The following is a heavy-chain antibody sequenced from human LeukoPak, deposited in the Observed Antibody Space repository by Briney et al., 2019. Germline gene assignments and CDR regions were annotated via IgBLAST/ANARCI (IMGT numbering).Heavy chain of an antibody. D-gene: IGHD2-8*01. CDR3: ARKNGLDY. V-gene: IGHV3-7*01. Sequence: GGSLRLSCAASGFTFSDYWMTWVRQAPGKGLEWVANIKGDGSEKYYVDSVKGRFTISRDNAKNTLYLKMNSLRAEDTAVYYCARKNGLDYWGQGTLATVSS. CDR2: IKGDGSEK. CDR1: GFTFSDYW. J-gene: IGHJ4*02.